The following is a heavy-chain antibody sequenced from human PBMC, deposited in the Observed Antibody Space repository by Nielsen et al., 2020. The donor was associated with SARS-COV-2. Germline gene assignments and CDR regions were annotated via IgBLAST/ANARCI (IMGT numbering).Heavy chain of an antibody. V-gene: IGHV1-2*04. CDR2: INPNSGGT. J-gene: IGHJ6*02. D-gene: IGHD6-13*01. CDR3: ARASSSSWQYYYYYYGMDV. Sequence: WVRQAPGQGLEWMGWINPNSGGTNYAQKFQGWVTMTRDTSISAAYMELSSLRSEDTAVYYCARASSSSWQYYYYYYGMDVWGQGTTVTVS.